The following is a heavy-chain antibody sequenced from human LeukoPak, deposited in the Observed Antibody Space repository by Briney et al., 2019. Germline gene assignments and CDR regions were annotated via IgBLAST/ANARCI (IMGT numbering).Heavy chain of an antibody. CDR1: GFTVSSNY. CDR2: NYSGGST. D-gene: IGHD6-13*01. V-gene: IGHV3-66*01. Sequence: PGGSLRLSCAASGFTVSSNYMSWVRQAPGKGLEWVSVNYSGGSTYYADSVKGRFTISRDNSKNTLYLQMNSLRAEDTAVYYCARDLRSSWQNWFDPWGQGTLVTVSS. CDR3: ARDLRSSWQNWFDP. J-gene: IGHJ5*02.